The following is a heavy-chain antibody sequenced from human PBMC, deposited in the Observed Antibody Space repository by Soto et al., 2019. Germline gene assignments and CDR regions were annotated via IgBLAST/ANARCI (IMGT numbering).Heavy chain of an antibody. Sequence: LRLSCVVSGFIPSSYAMSWVRQAPGKGLEWVSGISGSGGATSYADSVKGRFTISRDNSKNTLCLQMNSLSAEDTAIYYCAKDAIMVSSSFDYFDFWGQGALVTVSS. CDR3: AKDAIMVSSSFDYFDF. CDR1: GFIPSSYA. V-gene: IGHV3-23*01. D-gene: IGHD6-13*01. J-gene: IGHJ4*02. CDR2: ISGSGGAT.